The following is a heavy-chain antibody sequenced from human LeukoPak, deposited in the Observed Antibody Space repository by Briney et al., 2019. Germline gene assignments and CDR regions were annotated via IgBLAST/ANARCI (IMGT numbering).Heavy chain of an antibody. CDR3: AKLGTAMVPDY. D-gene: IGHD5-18*01. J-gene: IGHJ4*02. CDR1: GFTFSNYG. CDR2: ISGSGDST. V-gene: IGHV3-23*01. Sequence: GGTLRLSCAASGFTFSNYGMSWVRQAPGKGLEWVSSISGSGDSTYYADSVKGRFTISRDNSKNTLYLQMNSLRAEDTAVYYCAKLGTAMVPDYWGQGTLVTVSS.